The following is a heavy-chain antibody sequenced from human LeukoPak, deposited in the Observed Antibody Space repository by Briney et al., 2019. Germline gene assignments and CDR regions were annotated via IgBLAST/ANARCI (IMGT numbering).Heavy chain of an antibody. V-gene: IGHV3-48*01. D-gene: IGHD4-17*01. CDR3: AKDISYDDYFFGYFQY. CDR1: GFTFSSYS. Sequence: GGSLRLSCAASGFTFSSYSMNWVRQAPGKGLEWVSYISSSSSTIYYADSVKGRFTISRDNAKNSLYLQMNRLRAEDTALYYCAKDISYDDYFFGYFQYWGQGSLVTVSS. J-gene: IGHJ1*01. CDR2: ISSSSSTI.